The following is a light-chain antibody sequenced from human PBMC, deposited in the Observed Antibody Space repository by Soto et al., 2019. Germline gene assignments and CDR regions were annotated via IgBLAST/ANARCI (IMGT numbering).Light chain of an antibody. Sequence: QSVLTQPPSASGTPGQRVSISCSGSSTNIGRNSISWYQNLPGTATKLLIYTNNQRPSGVPARFSGSKSGTSASLAISGLQSEDEADYYCAAWDDSLSGWVFGGGTKLTVL. J-gene: IGLJ3*02. CDR3: AAWDDSLSGWV. V-gene: IGLV1-44*01. CDR1: STNIGRNS. CDR2: TNN.